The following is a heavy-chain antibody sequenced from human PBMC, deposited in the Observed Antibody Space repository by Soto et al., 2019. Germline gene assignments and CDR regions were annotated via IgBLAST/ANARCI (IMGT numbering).Heavy chain of an antibody. Sequence: QVQLVQSGAEVKKPGASVKVSCKASGYVCISYGISWVRQAPGQGLEWMGWISRHNGNTNYAQKFQGRVTMTTEASTRTAYMELRSLRSDDTAVYYCARDLDGSGSYYTDYWGQGTLVTVSS. CDR2: ISRHNGNT. CDR3: ARDLDGSGSYYTDY. CDR1: GYVCISYG. V-gene: IGHV1-18*01. J-gene: IGHJ4*02. D-gene: IGHD3-10*01.